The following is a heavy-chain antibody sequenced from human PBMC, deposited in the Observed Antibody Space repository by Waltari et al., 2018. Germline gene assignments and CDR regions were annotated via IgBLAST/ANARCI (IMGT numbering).Heavy chain of an antibody. V-gene: IGHV1-2*06. D-gene: IGHD3-3*01. Sequence: QVQLVQSGAEVKKSGASVKVSCKDSGYAFTDFFIHWVRQAPGQGLEWMGRINPKSGDTSYAQRFQGRVTMTGDTSISTAYMEVTGLRSDDTAIYYCARSGGGTTSFGVAEWGQGSLVTVSS. CDR2: INPKSGDT. CDR3: ARSGGGTTSFGVAE. J-gene: IGHJ4*02. CDR1: GYAFTDFF.